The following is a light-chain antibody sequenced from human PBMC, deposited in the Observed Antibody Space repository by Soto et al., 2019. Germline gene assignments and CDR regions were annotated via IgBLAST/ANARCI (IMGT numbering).Light chain of an antibody. CDR1: SSNIGAGYD. CDR2: GNS. Sequence: QSVLTQPPSVSGAPGQRVTISCTGSSSNIGAGYDVHWYQQLPGTAPKLLIYGNSNRPSGVPDRFSGSKSGTSASLAIPGLQAEDEADYYGQSHDSSLSGYVVFGGGTKLTVL. CDR3: QSHDSSLSGYVV. J-gene: IGLJ2*01. V-gene: IGLV1-40*01.